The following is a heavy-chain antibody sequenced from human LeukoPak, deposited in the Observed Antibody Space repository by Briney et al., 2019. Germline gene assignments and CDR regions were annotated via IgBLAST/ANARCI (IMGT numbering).Heavy chain of an antibody. V-gene: IGHV4-61*02. D-gene: IGHD3-3*01. CDR1: GGSISGGSYY. J-gene: IGHJ4*02. CDR3: ARAPRVVLDFDY. CDR2: IYTSGST. Sequence: SETLSLTCTVSGGSISGGSYYWSWIRQPAGKGLEWIGRIYTSGSTNYNPSLKSRVTISVDTSKNQFSLKLSSVTAADTAVYYCARAPRVVLDFDYWGQGTLVTVSS.